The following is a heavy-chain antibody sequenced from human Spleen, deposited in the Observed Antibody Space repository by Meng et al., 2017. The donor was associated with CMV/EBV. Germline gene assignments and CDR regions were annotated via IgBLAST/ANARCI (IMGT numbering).Heavy chain of an antibody. CDR3: ARETGDDFWSGYSNGVFDY. CDR1: YG. Sequence: YGISWVRQAPGQGLEWMGGIIPIFGKANYAQKFQGRVTITTDESTSTVYMQLSSLRSEDTAVYYCARETGDDFWSGYSNGVFDYWGQGTLVTVSS. V-gene: IGHV1-69*05. CDR2: IIPIFGKA. J-gene: IGHJ4*02. D-gene: IGHD3-3*01.